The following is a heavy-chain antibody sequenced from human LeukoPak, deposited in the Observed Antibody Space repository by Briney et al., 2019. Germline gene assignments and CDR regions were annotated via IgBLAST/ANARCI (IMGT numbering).Heavy chain of an antibody. V-gene: IGHV1-2*02. J-gene: IGHJ4*02. CDR1: GYLFTRYY. CDR2: FNPNSGGA. CDR3: VRDFDDYGDS. Sequence: ASAKVSCKTSGYLFTRYYMHWVRLAPGQGLEWIGWFNPNSGGAKFPQKFDGRVTLTGDTSITTAYMELHRLTSDDTALYYCVRDFDDYGDSWGQGTLVTVSS.